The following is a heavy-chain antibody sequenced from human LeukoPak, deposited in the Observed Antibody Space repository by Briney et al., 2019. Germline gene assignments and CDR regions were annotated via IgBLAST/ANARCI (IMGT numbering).Heavy chain of an antibody. CDR2: ISWNSGSI. J-gene: IGHJ6*02. D-gene: IGHD6-19*01. Sequence: DRSLRLSCAASGFTFDDYAMHWVRQAPGKGLEWVSGISWNSGSIGYADSVKGRFTISRDNAKNSLYLQMNSLRAEDTALYYCAKAYSSGWYNGMDVWGQGTTVTVSS. CDR3: AKAYSSGWYNGMDV. V-gene: IGHV3-9*01. CDR1: GFTFDDYA.